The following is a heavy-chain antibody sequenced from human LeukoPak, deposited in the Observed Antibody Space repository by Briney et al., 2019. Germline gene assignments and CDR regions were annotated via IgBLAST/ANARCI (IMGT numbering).Heavy chain of an antibody. CDR1: GGSMRSYY. J-gene: IGHJ4*02. V-gene: IGHV4-59*08. D-gene: IGHD6-19*01. CDR3: ARTKSGWYYSDY. CDR2: VYYSGTA. Sequence: SETLFLTCTVSGGSMRSYYWSWIRQPPGKGLELIGYVYYSGTANYNPSLESRVTILVDTSKNQFSLNLSSVTAADTAVYYCARTKSGWYYSDYWGQGTVVSVSS.